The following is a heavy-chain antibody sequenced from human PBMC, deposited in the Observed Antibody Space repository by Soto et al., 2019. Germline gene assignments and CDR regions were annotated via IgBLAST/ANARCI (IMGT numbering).Heavy chain of an antibody. Sequence: GESLKISCNGAGESFTSYWISWVRQMPGKGLEWMGRIDPSDSYIKYSPSFQGHVTISADNSISTAYLQWSSLKASDTAMYYCARHDCSSTRCYNFGMDVWGQGTTVTVSS. CDR1: GESFTSYW. D-gene: IGHD2-2*02. CDR2: IDPSDSYI. V-gene: IGHV5-10-1*01. J-gene: IGHJ6*02. CDR3: ARHDCSSTRCYNFGMDV.